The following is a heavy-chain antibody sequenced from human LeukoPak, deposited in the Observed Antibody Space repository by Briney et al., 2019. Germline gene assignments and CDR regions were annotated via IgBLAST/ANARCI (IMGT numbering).Heavy chain of an antibody. CDR3: AELGITMIGGV. V-gene: IGHV3-48*01. J-gene: IGHJ6*04. Sequence: GGSLRLSCVASGFTFSSYTMNWVRQAPGKGLEWVSYITSSSGTIYYADSVKGRFTISRDNAKNSLYLQMNSLRAEDTAVYYCAELGITMIGGVWGKGTTVTTSS. D-gene: IGHD3-10*02. CDR1: GFTFSSYT. CDR2: ITSSSGTI.